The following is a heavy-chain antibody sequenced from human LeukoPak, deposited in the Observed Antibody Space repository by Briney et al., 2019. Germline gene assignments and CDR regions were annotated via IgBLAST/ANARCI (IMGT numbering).Heavy chain of an antibody. CDR3: ARDRPGAELPDSRF. Sequence: GGSLRLSCAASGFTLSSYSMNWVRQAPGKGLEWVSSISSSSSYIYYADSVKGRFTISRDNAKNSLYLQMNSLRAEDTAVYYCARDRPGAELPDSRFWGQGTLVTVSS. CDR1: GFTLSSYS. V-gene: IGHV3-21*01. D-gene: IGHD2-15*01. J-gene: IGHJ4*02. CDR2: ISSSSSYI.